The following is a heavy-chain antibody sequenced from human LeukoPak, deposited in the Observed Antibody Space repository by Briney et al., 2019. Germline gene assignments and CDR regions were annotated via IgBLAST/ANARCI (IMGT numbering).Heavy chain of an antibody. J-gene: IGHJ4*02. CDR2: ISSSGSTM. D-gene: IGHD2-21*01. V-gene: IGHV3-48*02. Sequence: PGGSLRLSCAASGFTFSDYSMNWVRQAPGKGLEWVSQISSSGSTMYYADSVKGRFTISRDKAKNSLYLQMNSLRDEDTAVYYCASGYSRGGDYWGQGTLVTVSS. CDR3: ASGYSRGGDY. CDR1: GFTFSDYS.